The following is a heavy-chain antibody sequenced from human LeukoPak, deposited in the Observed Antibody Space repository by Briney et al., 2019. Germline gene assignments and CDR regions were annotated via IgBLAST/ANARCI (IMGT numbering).Heavy chain of an antibody. V-gene: IGHV4-34*01. Sequence: SETLSLTCAVYGGSFSGYYWSWIRQPPGKGLEWIGEINHSGSTNYNQSLKSRVTISVDTSKNQFSLKLSSVTAADTAVYYCARGWRIQLWLAYWGQGTLVTVSS. CDR2: INHSGST. J-gene: IGHJ4*02. D-gene: IGHD5-18*01. CDR1: GGSFSGYY. CDR3: ARGWRIQLWLAY.